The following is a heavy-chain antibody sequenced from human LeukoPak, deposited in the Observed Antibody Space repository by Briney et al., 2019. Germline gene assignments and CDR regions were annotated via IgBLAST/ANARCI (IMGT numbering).Heavy chain of an antibody. V-gene: IGHV3-64*01. CDR2: ISSNGGST. J-gene: IGHJ4*02. CDR3: ARPHCSGGSCYPYYFDY. Sequence: GGSLRLSCAASGFTFSSYAMHWVRQAPGKGLEYVSAISSNGGSTYYANSVKGRFTISRDNSKNTLYLQVGSLRAEDMAVYYCARPHCSGGSCYPYYFDYWGQGTLVTVSS. D-gene: IGHD2-15*01. CDR1: GFTFSSYA.